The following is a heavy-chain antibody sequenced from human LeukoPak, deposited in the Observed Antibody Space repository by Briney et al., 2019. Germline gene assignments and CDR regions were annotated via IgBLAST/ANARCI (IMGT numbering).Heavy chain of an antibody. J-gene: IGHJ6*03. CDR2: IYYSGST. D-gene: IGHD1-26*01. CDR3: ARDYPGGSYYYYYMDV. Sequence: PSETLSLTCTVSGGSISSYYWSWIRQPPGKGLEWIGYIYYSGSTNYNTSLKSRVTISVDTSKNQFSLKLSSVTAADTAVYYCARDYPGGSYYYYYMDVWGKGTTVTVSS. V-gene: IGHV4-59*01. CDR1: GGSISSYY.